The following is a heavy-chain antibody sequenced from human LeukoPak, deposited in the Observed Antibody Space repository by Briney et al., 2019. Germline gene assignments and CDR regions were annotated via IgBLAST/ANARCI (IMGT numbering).Heavy chain of an antibody. Sequence: GASVKVSCKATGYTFTSYGISWVRQAPGQGLEWMGLISAYNGNTNYAQKLQGRVTITTDTSTSTAYMELRSLRSDDTAVYYCARRPIVGATSWFDPWGQGTLVTVSS. D-gene: IGHD1-26*01. V-gene: IGHV1-18*01. CDR1: GYTFTSYG. J-gene: IGHJ5*02. CDR3: ARRPIVGATSWFDP. CDR2: ISAYNGNT.